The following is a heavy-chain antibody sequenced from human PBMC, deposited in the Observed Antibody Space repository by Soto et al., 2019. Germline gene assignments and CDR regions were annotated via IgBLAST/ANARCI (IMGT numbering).Heavy chain of an antibody. CDR3: ARDRLRYIWNEFRYYYYGMDV. D-gene: IGHD1-1*01. CDR1: GFTFSCYS. Sequence: SLRLSCAASGFTFSCYSRHWVRQSPGKGLEWVAVISYDGSNKYYADSVKGRFTISRDNSKNTLYLQMNSLRAEDTAVYYCARDRLRYIWNEFRYYYYGMDVWGQRTTVTVSS. CDR2: ISYDGSNK. J-gene: IGHJ6*02. V-gene: IGHV3-30-3*01.